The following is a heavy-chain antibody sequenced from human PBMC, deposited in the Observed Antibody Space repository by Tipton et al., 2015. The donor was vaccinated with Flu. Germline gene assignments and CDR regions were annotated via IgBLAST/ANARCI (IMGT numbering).Heavy chain of an antibody. J-gene: IGHJ3*02. Sequence: QLVQSGAEVKKPGESLKISCQGSGYSFTNYWIAWVRQMPGKGLKCMGIIYPGDSATRYSPSCQGQVTISADKSISTAYRQWSSLKASATAMYLCARRGGRESGEGNDAFDIWGQGTMVTVSS. D-gene: IGHD3-16*01. V-gene: IGHV5-51*01. CDR3: ARRGGRESGEGNDAFDI. CDR2: IYPGDSAT. CDR1: GYSFTNYW.